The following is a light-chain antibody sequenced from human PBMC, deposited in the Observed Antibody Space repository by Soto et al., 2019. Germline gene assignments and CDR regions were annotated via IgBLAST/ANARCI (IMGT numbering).Light chain of an antibody. CDR3: QQYGSSPPIN. J-gene: IGKJ5*01. CDR2: GAS. CDR1: QSVSSNY. V-gene: IGKV3-20*01. Sequence: EIVLTQSPGTLSFSPVEIATLSCMASQSVSSNYLAWYQQKPGQAPRLLIYGASSRATGIPDRFSGSGSGTDFTLTIRRLEPEDFAVYYCQQYGSSPPINFGQGTRREIK.